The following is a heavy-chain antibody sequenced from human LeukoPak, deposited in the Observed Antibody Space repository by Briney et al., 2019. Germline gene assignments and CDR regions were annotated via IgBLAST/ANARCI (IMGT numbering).Heavy chain of an antibody. Sequence: SETLSLTCTVSGGSVSSGSYYWSWIRQPPGKGLEWIGYIYYSGSTNYNPSLKSRVTISVDTSKNQFSLKLSSVTAADTAVYYCARDLGTGVYDYWGQGTPVTVSS. J-gene: IGHJ4*02. V-gene: IGHV4-61*01. D-gene: IGHD7-27*01. CDR3: ARDLGTGVYDY. CDR2: IYYSGST. CDR1: GGSVSSGSYY.